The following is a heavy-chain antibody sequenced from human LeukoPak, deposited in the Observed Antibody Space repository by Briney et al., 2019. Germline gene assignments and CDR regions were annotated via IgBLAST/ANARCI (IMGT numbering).Heavy chain of an antibody. D-gene: IGHD1-1*01. V-gene: IGHV4-39*02. CDR3: ARDHTT. Sequence: SETLSLTCSVSGGSISSSSYYWGWIRQPPGKGLEWIGSIYHTGSTYYNPSLTSRVTMSVDTSKNQFSLKLSSVTAADTAVYYCARDHTTWGQGTLVTVSS. CDR2: IYHTGST. J-gene: IGHJ5*02. CDR1: GGSISSSSYY.